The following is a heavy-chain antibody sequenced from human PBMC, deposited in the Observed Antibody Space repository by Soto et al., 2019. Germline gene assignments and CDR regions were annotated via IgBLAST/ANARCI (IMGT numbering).Heavy chain of an antibody. D-gene: IGHD6-6*01. Sequence: PGESLKIYCKGPGYSFTSYWISWVRQMPGKGLEWMGRIDPSDSYTNYSPSLQGHVTISADKSISTAYLQWSSLKAPDTAMYYCARHKRYSSSYDMDVWGQGTTVTVSS. CDR2: IDPSDSYT. J-gene: IGHJ6*02. CDR1: GYSFTSYW. V-gene: IGHV5-10-1*01. CDR3: ARHKRYSSSYDMDV.